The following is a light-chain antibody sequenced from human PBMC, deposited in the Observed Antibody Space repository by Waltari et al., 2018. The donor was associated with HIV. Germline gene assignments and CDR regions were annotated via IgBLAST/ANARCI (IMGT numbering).Light chain of an antibody. CDR3: QQYNNWPPYT. Sequence: EIVLTQSPATLSVSPGERATLSCRTSQNVRGALPWYQQKPGQAPGLLIFDASTRATGAPPRFSGGGSGTEFTLTISSLQSEDSAFYYCQQYNNWPPYTFGQGTKLEIK. J-gene: IGKJ2*01. CDR1: QNVRGA. CDR2: DAS. V-gene: IGKV3-15*01.